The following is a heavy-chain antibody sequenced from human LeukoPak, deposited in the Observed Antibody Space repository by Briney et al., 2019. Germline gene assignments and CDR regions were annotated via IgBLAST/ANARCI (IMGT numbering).Heavy chain of an antibody. CDR2: VFYSRNS. Sequence: SETLSLTCTVSGGFTSAYYWSWVRQPLGKGLEWIGSVFYSRNSNYNPSLTRRVAMSLDTSKSHFSLKLTSVIAADTAVYYCARVNPLGYFDQWGQGTLVAVSS. CDR1: GGFTSAYY. CDR3: ARVNPLGYFDQ. V-gene: IGHV4-59*13. J-gene: IGHJ4*02.